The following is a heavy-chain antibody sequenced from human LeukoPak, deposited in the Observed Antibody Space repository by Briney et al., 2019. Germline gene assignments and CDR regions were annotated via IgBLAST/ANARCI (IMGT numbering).Heavy chain of an antibody. CDR1: GFTFSSYS. CDR3: AREPPYCSSTSCLQPYFDY. D-gene: IGHD2-2*01. Sequence: TGGSLRLSCAASGFTFSSYSMNWVRQAPGKGLEWVSSISSSSSYIYYADSVKGRFTISRDNAKNSLYLQMNGLRAEDTAVYYRAREPPYCSSTSCLQPYFDYWGQGTLVTVSS. V-gene: IGHV3-21*01. CDR2: ISSSSSYI. J-gene: IGHJ4*02.